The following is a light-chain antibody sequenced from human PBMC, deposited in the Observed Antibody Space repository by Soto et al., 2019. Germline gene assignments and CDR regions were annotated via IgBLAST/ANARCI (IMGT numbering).Light chain of an antibody. J-gene: IGKJ4*01. CDR3: QQSYSTPR. Sequence: DIQMTQAPSPLSASVWDRVTITCRASQTIRNYLNWYQQKPGEAPKLLIYAASRLQSGVPSRFSGSGSGTDFTLTINTLQPEDIATYYCQQSYSTPRFGGGTKVDNK. V-gene: IGKV1-39*01. CDR2: AAS. CDR1: QTIRNY.